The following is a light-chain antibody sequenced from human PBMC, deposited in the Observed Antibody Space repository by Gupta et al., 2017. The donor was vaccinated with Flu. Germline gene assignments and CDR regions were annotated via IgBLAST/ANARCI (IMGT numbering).Light chain of an antibody. Sequence: DIQLTQSPSTLSASVGDRGTITCRASQSISSWLAWYQQKPGKAPKLLIYKASSLESGVPSRFSGSGSGTEFTLTISSLQPDYFATYYCQQYNGTFGQGTKVEIK. CDR3: QQYNGT. V-gene: IGKV1-5*03. CDR1: QSISSW. J-gene: IGKJ1*01. CDR2: KAS.